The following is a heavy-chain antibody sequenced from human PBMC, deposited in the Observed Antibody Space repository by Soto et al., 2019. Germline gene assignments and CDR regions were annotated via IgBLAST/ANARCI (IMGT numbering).Heavy chain of an antibody. CDR2: ISGSGGST. CDR1: GFTFSSYA. CDR3: ATYRGDQTEFDY. V-gene: IGHV3-23*01. Sequence: GGSLRLSCAASGFTFSSYAMSWVRQAPGRGLEWVSTISGSGGSTYYADSVKGRFTISRDNSKNTLYLQMNSLRAEDTAVYYCATYRGDQTEFDYRRQGTLVTASS. D-gene: IGHD2-21*01. J-gene: IGHJ4*02.